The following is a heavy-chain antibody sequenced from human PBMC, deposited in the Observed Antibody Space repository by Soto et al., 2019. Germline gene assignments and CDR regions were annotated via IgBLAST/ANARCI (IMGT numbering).Heavy chain of an antibody. CDR2: VRSDGDTT. Sequence: EVQVLESGGGLVQPGGSLRLSCAASGFTFSRYGMNWVRQAPGKGLEWVSGVRSDGDTTYNADSVKGRFTVSRDNFRNTVDLQMNNLRVEETAVNYCATGKGVGATPDGANCWGQGTLVTVSP. CDR1: GFTFSRYG. J-gene: IGHJ4*02. CDR3: ATGKGVGATPDGANC. V-gene: IGHV3-23*01. D-gene: IGHD1-26*01.